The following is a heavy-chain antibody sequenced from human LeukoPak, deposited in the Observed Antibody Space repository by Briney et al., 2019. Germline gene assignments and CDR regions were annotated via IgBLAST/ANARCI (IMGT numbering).Heavy chain of an antibody. CDR1: GFTFSSYS. V-gene: IGHV3-21*01. CDR3: ARDCLSGYSYGSYYYYYMDV. J-gene: IGHJ6*03. CDR2: ISSSSSYI. Sequence: PGGSLRLSCAASGFTFSSYSMNWVRQAPGKGLEWVSSISSSSSYIYYADSVKGRFTISRDNAKNSLYLQMNSLRAEDTAVYYCARDCLSGYSYGSYYYYYMDVWGKGTTVTVSS. D-gene: IGHD5-18*01.